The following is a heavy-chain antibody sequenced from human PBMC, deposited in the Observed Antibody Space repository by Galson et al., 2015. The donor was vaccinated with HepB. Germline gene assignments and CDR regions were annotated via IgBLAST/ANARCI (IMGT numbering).Heavy chain of an antibody. Sequence: SLRLSCAASGFTFSSYGMHWVRQAPGKGLEWVAVISYDGSNKYYADSVKGRFTISRDNAKNSLYLQMNSLRAEDTAVYYCARGLEDIVVVPAGPGWFDPWGQGTLVTVSS. J-gene: IGHJ5*02. CDR1: GFTFSSYG. V-gene: IGHV3-33*05. CDR3: ARGLEDIVVVPAGPGWFDP. CDR2: ISYDGSNK. D-gene: IGHD2-2*01.